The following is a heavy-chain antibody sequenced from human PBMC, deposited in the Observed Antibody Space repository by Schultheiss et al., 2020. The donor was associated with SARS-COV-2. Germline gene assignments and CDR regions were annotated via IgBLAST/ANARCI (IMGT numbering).Heavy chain of an antibody. V-gene: IGHV3-7*03. CDR3: ARGKAYYDFWRPTSDWFDP. CDR2: IKQDGSEK. Sequence: GESLKISCAASGFTFSSYWMSWVRQAPGKGLEWVANIKQDGSEKYYVDSVKGRFTISRDNAKNSLYLQMNSLRAEDTAVYYCARGKAYYDFWRPTSDWFDPWGQGTLVTVSS. D-gene: IGHD3-3*01. J-gene: IGHJ5*02. CDR1: GFTFSSYW.